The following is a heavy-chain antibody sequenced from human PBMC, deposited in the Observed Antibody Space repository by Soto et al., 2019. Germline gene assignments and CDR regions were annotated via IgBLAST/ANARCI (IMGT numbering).Heavy chain of an antibody. J-gene: IGHJ5*02. V-gene: IGHV1-69*12. D-gene: IGHD1-7*01. Sequence: QVQLVQSGAEVKKPGSSVKVSCKASGGTFSSYAISWVRQAPGQGLEWMGGIIPIFGTANYAQKCQGRVTITADESTSTAYMELSSLRSEDTAVYYCARENWNYTIVGWFDPWGQGTLVTVSS. CDR2: IIPIFGTA. CDR1: GGTFSSYA. CDR3: ARENWNYTIVGWFDP.